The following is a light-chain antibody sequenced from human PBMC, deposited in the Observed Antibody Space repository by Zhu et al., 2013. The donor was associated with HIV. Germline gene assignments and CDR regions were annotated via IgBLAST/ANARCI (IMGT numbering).Light chain of an antibody. CDR3: QQYGSSPPSIT. Sequence: EIVLTQSPGTLSLSPGERATLSCRASQSLSSSYLAWYQQKPGQAPRLLIYGASSRATGIPDRFSGSGSGTDFTLTISRLEPEDLAVYYCQQYGSSPPSITFGQGTRLEIK. CDR2: GAS. J-gene: IGKJ5*01. CDR1: QSLSSSY. V-gene: IGKV3-20*01.